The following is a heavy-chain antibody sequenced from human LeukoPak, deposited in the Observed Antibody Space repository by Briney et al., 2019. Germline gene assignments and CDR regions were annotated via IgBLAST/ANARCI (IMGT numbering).Heavy chain of an antibody. Sequence: SETLSLTCTVSGGSISSYYWSWIRQPPGKGLEWIGYIYYSGSTNYNPSLKSRVTISVDTSKNQFSLKLSSVTAADTAVYYCARQWPIDYWGQGTLVTVSS. CDR3: ARQWPIDY. CDR2: IYYSGST. V-gene: IGHV4-59*01. J-gene: IGHJ4*02. CDR1: GGSISSYY. D-gene: IGHD6-19*01.